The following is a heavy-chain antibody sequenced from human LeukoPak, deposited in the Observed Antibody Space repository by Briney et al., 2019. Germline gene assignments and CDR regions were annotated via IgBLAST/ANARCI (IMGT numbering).Heavy chain of an antibody. D-gene: IGHD3-22*01. J-gene: IGHJ3*02. CDR2: INPSSGGT. CDR1: GGTFSSYA. V-gene: IGHV1-2*04. CDR3: ARGRYYYDSSGYSHDAFDI. Sequence: ASVKVSCKASGGTFSSYAISWVRQAPGQGLEWMGWINPSSGGTNYAQKFQGWVTMTRDTSISTAYMELSRLRSDDTAVYYCARGRYYYDSSGYSHDAFDIWGQGTMVTVSS.